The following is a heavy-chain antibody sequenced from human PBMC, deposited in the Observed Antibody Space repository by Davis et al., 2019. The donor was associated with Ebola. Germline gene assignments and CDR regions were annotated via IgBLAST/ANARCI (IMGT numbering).Heavy chain of an antibody. Sequence: ASVKVSCKASGYTFTSYDINWVRQATGQGLEWMGWMNPNSGNTGYAQKFQGRVTMTRNTSISTAYMEVSSLRSDDTAVYYCARAPTWSQINYYCFDYWGQGTLVTVSS. CDR2: MNPNSGNT. CDR1: GYTFTSYD. D-gene: IGHD3-10*01. V-gene: IGHV1-8*01. CDR3: ARAPTWSQINYYCFDY. J-gene: IGHJ4*02.